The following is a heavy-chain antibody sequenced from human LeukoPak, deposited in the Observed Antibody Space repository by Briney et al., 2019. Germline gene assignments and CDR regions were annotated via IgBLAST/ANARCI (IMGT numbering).Heavy chain of an antibody. Sequence: GGSLRLSCAASGFTFSVFWMFWVRQAPGQGLVWVSHISPDGRSTNYADSVKGRFTISGDNARNTLYLQLNSLTAEDTAVYYCAMGYKSAYSWDYWGQGTLVTVSS. CDR3: AMGYKSAYSWDY. J-gene: IGHJ4*02. CDR1: GFTFSVFW. V-gene: IGHV3-74*01. CDR2: ISPDGRST. D-gene: IGHD5-18*01.